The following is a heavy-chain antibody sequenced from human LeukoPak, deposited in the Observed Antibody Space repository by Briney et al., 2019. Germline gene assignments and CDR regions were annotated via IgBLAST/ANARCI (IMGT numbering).Heavy chain of an antibody. V-gene: IGHV4-39*07. D-gene: IGHD2/OR15-2a*01. Sequence: KPSETLSHTCTVSGGSISSSSYYWGWIRQPPGKGLEWIGSIYYSGSTYYNPSLKSRVTITVDTSKNQFSLKLSSVTAADTAVYYCAKDLKVPFLFDYWGQGTLVTVSS. J-gene: IGHJ4*02. CDR2: IYYSGST. CDR1: GGSISSSSYY. CDR3: AKDLKVPFLFDY.